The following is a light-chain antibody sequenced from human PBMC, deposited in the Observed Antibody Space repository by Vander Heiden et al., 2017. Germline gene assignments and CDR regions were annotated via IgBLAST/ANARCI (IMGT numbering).Light chain of an antibody. J-gene: IGKJ4*01. CDR2: GAS. Sequence: PSSRPASCGDRITITFRASQGINNYLAWFQQRPGKAPKSLIYGASSLQSGVPPKFSGSGSGTVFTLTISSLQTEDFASYYCQQYSNFPLTVGGGTKVEI. V-gene: IGKV1-16*02. CDR1: QGINNY. CDR3: QQYSNFPLT.